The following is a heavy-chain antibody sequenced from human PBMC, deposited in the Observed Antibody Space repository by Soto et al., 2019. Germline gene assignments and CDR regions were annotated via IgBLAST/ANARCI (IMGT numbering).Heavy chain of an antibody. CDR3: VRAGGWSSGWTPDNWFDP. CDR2: ISAYNGNT. J-gene: IGHJ5*02. CDR1: GYTFTSYG. D-gene: IGHD6-19*01. Sequence: CKASGYTFTSYGISWVRQAPGQGLEWMGWISAYNGNTNYAQKLQDRVTMTTDTSTSTAYMELRSLRSDDTAVYYCVRAGGWSSGWTPDNWFDPWGQGTLVTVSS. V-gene: IGHV1-18*01.